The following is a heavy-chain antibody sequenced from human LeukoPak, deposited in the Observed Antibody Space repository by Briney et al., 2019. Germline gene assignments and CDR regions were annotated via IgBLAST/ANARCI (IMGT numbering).Heavy chain of an antibody. CDR2: IRSKAYGGTT. J-gene: IGHJ4*02. D-gene: IGHD6-13*01. CDR1: GFTFGDYA. CDR3: TSDIAAAGEDYFDY. Sequence: GGSLRLSCTASGFTFGDYAMSWVRQAPGKGLEWVGFIRSKAYGGTTEYAASVKGRFTISRDDSKSIAYLQMNSLKTEDTAVYYCTSDIAAAGEDYFDYWGQGTLVTVSS. V-gene: IGHV3-49*04.